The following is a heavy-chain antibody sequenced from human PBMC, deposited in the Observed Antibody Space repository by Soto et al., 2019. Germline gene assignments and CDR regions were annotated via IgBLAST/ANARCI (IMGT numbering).Heavy chain of an antibody. Sequence: GGSLRLSCAASGFTFSDYYMSWIRQAPGKGLEWVSYISSSGSTIYYADSVKGRFTISRDNAKNSLYLQMNSLRAEDTAVYYCARDPATQERGVTTFDYWGQGTLVTVSS. CDR2: ISSSGSTI. CDR3: ARDPATQERGVTTFDY. CDR1: GFTFSDYY. V-gene: IGHV3-11*01. J-gene: IGHJ4*02. D-gene: IGHD4-17*01.